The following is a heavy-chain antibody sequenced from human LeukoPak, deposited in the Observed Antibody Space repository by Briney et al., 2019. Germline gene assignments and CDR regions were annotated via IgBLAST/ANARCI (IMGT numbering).Heavy chain of an antibody. CDR3: ARSRGYSYGTTFLDY. J-gene: IGHJ4*02. CDR1: GGSISTYY. V-gene: IGHV4-59*08. CDR2: IYYSGSI. Sequence: PSETLSLTCTVSGGSISTYYWSWIRQPPGKGLEWIGYIYYSGSINYNPSLKSRVTISVDTSRNQFSLKLSSVTAADTAVYYCARSRGYSYGTTFLDYWGQGTLVTVSS. D-gene: IGHD5-18*01.